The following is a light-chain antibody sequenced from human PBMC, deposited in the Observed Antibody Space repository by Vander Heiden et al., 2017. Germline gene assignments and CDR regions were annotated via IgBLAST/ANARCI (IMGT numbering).Light chain of an antibody. Sequence: SYELTQPPSVSLSPGQTASITCSGDKLENKYAYWYQHKPGQSPVLVIYQDNTRPSGIPVRFSGSSSGNTATLTIGGTQAMDEADYYCQAWDSSTGVFGGGTKLTVL. CDR3: QAWDSSTGV. J-gene: IGLJ2*01. CDR2: QDN. V-gene: IGLV3-1*01. CDR1: KLENKY.